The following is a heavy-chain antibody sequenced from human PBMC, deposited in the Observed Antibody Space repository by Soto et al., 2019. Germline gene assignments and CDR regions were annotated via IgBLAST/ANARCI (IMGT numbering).Heavy chain of an antibody. CDR1: GYSFTSYW. D-gene: IGHD2-2*02. CDR2: IYPGDSDT. V-gene: IGHV5-51*01. J-gene: IGHJ4*02. CDR3: ERHQYQLLYDY. Sequence: GESLKISCKGSGYSFTSYWIGWVRQMPGKGLEWMGIIYPGDSDTRYSPSFQGQVTISADKSISTAYLQWSSLKASDIAMYYCERHQYQLLYDYRGQGTLVTVSS.